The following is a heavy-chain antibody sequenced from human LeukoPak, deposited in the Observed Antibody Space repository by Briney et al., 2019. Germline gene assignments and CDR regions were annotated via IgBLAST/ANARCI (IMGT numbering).Heavy chain of an antibody. D-gene: IGHD5-12*01. CDR3: ARGIEAGYDY. CDR1: GYTFTSYD. Sequence: GASVKVSCKTSGYTFTSYDINRVRQASGQGLEWMGWMNPTSGNTGYAQKFQGRVTMTRDTSISTAYMELSSLGSEDTAVYFCARGIEAGYDYWGQGTLVTVSS. CDR2: MNPTSGNT. J-gene: IGHJ4*02. V-gene: IGHV1-8*01.